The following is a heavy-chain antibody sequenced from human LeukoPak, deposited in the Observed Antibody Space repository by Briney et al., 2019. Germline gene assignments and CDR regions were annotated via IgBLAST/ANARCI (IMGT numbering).Heavy chain of an antibody. J-gene: IGHJ4*02. V-gene: IGHV3-74*01. CDR2: INTDGSTT. CDR3: ARGRGGSYPY. Sequence: GGSLRLSCAASGFTFSNDWMHWVRQAPGKGLVWVSRINTDGSTTTYADSVKGRFTISRDNGKNTLYLQMNSLRVEDTAVYYCARGRGGSYPYWGQGTLVTVSS. CDR1: GFTFSNDW. D-gene: IGHD1-26*01.